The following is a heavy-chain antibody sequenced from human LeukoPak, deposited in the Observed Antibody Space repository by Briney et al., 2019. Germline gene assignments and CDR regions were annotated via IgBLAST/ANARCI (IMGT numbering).Heavy chain of an antibody. D-gene: IGHD2-2*01. CDR2: IYHSGST. V-gene: IGHV4-39*07. CDR3: ARGIVVVPAARVRFDP. CDR1: GDSISSTSYY. J-gene: IGHJ5*02. Sequence: SETLSLTCSVSGDSISSTSYYWAWIRQPSGKGLEWIGYIYHSGSTYYNPSLKSRVTISVDRSKNQFSLKLSSVTAADTAVYYCARGIVVVPAARVRFDPWGQGTLVTVSS.